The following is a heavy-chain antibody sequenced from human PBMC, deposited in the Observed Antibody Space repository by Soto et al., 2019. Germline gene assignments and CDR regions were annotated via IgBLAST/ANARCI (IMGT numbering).Heavy chain of an antibody. Sequence: QVQLQESGPGLAKPSQTLSLTCTVSGASLSSGGYYWTWIRQVPGTALEWIGYIFHTGTTFYNPSLKSRVVMSIEKSDNQFSLNLRSVTAADTAVYYCARGLGYDSNGRFLAAFDVWGQGTMVTVSS. D-gene: IGHD3-22*01. J-gene: IGHJ3*01. CDR3: ARGLGYDSNGRFLAAFDV. CDR2: IFHTGTT. CDR1: GASLSSGGYY. V-gene: IGHV4-31*03.